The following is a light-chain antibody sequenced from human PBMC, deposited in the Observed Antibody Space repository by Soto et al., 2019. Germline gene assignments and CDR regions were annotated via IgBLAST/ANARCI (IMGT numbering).Light chain of an antibody. Sequence: DIQMTQSPSTLSASVGDRVTITCRASQSGSNWLAWYQQKPGKAPKLMIYDASSLQTGVPPKCSCSGSGTEFTLTISSLQPDDFATYSCQHYNSYPYTFGQGTKVDTK. CDR3: QHYNSYPYT. CDR2: DAS. J-gene: IGKJ2*01. V-gene: IGKV1-5*01. CDR1: QSGSNW.